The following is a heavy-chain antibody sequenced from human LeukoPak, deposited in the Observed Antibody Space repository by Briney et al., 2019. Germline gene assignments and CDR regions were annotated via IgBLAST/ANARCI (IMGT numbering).Heavy chain of an antibody. Sequence: PSETLSLTCTVSGGSISSGSYYWSWIRQPAGKGLEWIGRIYTSGSTNYNPSLKSRVTISVDTSKNQFSLKLSSVTAADTAVYYCAMWVRALQLADYWGQGTLVIVSS. D-gene: IGHD6-13*01. V-gene: IGHV4-61*02. CDR1: GGSISSGSYY. J-gene: IGHJ4*02. CDR3: AMWVRALQLADY. CDR2: IYTSGST.